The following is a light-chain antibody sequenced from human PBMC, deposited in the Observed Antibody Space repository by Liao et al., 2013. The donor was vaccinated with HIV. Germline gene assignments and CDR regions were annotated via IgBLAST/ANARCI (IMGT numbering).Light chain of an antibody. Sequence: SYELTQPPSVSVSPGQTASITCSGDKLGDKYACWYQQKPGQSPVLVIYQDSKRPSGIPDRFSGSKSGSTATLTIRGTQAMDEADYYCQAWDSSTVVFGGGTKLTVL. CDR3: QAWDSSTVV. V-gene: IGLV3-1*01. CDR1: KLGDKY. CDR2: QDS. J-gene: IGLJ2*01.